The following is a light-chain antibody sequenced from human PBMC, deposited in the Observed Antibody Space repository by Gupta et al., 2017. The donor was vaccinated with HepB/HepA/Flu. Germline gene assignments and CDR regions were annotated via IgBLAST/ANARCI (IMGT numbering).Light chain of an antibody. J-gene: IGLJ2*01. CDR2: QDT. Sequence: SYELTQPPSVSVSPGQTASITCSGDKLGDNYACWYQQKPGQSPVLVIYQDTKRPSGIPARFAGSNSGNTATLTISGTQTTDEADYYCQVWDSSTVVFGGGTKLTVL. V-gene: IGLV3-1*01. CDR1: KLGDNY. CDR3: QVWDSSTVV.